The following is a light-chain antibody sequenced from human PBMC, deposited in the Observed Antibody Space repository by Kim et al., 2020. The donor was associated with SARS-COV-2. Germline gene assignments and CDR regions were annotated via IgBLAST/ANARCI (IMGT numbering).Light chain of an antibody. CDR1: QSISSY. CDR3: QQSYSTPLT. Sequence: ASVGDRVTITCRASQSISSYLNWYQQKPGKAPKLLIYAASSLQSGVPSRFSGSGSGTDFTLTISTLQPEDFATYYCQQSYSTPLTFGGGTKVDIK. CDR2: AAS. J-gene: IGKJ4*01. V-gene: IGKV1-39*01.